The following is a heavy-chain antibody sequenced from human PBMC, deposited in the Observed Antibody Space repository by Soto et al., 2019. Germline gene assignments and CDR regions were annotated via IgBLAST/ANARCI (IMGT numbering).Heavy chain of an antibody. J-gene: IGHJ4*02. Sequence: QVRLVESGGGVVQPGRSLRLSCADSGFTFTDYGMHWVRQAPGKGLEWVAVISYDGSNKNYADSVKGRFTISRDNSKNTLYLKMNSLRAEDTAVYYCAKDTYYHDSSGYYVFDYWGQGTLVTVSS. CDR3: AKDTYYHDSSGYYVFDY. CDR2: ISYDGSNK. V-gene: IGHV3-30*18. D-gene: IGHD3-22*01. CDR1: GFTFTDYG.